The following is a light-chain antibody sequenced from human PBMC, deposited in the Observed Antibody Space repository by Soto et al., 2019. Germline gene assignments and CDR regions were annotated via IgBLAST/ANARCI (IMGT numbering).Light chain of an antibody. J-gene: IGKJ5*01. CDR3: EQYYKWPIT. CDR2: RAS. V-gene: IGKV3-15*01. CDR1: QTVGSL. Sequence: EVVLTQSPATLSVSPGEGATLSCRASQTVGSLLAWYQQKPGQAPRLLMYRASTRATNIAGRFSGSGSGTEFTLTISSLQSEDFGVYYLEQYYKWPITFGQGTRLE.